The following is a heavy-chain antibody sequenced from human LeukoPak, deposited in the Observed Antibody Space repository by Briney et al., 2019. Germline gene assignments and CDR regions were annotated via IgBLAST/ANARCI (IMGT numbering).Heavy chain of an antibody. CDR1: GGSFSGYY. V-gene: IGHV4-34*01. Sequence: SETLSLTCAVYGGSFSGYYWSWIRQPPGEGLEWIGEINHSGSTNYNPSLKSRVTISVDTSKNQFSLKLSSVTAADTAVYYCARRPGQQHYFDYWGQGTLVTVSS. D-gene: IGHD6-13*01. CDR2: INHSGST. J-gene: IGHJ4*02. CDR3: ARRPGQQHYFDY.